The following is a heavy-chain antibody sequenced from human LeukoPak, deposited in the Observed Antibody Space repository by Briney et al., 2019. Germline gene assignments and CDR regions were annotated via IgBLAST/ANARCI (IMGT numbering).Heavy chain of an antibody. CDR2: INHSGST. CDR3: ARGAVGATPHVAFDS. D-gene: IGHD1-26*01. V-gene: IGHV4-34*01. J-gene: IGHJ3*02. CDR1: GGSFSGYY. Sequence: ASETLSLTCAVYGGSFSGYYWSWIRQPPGKGLEWIGEINHSGSTNYNPSLKSRVTISVDTSKNQFSLRLSSVTAADTAVYYCARGAVGATPHVAFDSWGQGTMVTVSS.